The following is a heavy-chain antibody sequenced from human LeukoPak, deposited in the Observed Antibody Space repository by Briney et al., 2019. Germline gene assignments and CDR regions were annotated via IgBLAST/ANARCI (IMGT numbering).Heavy chain of an antibody. V-gene: IGHV4-59*08. Sequence: PSETLSLTCTVSGDSVRANYWSWIRQPPGMGLEWLGYIYNSGSTSYNPSIKSRVTISVDTSKNQFSLKLSSVTAVDTAVYYCARATPGWNPPDYWGQGTLVSVSS. CDR3: ARATPGWNPPDY. CDR1: GDSVRANY. D-gene: IGHD1-1*01. J-gene: IGHJ4*02. CDR2: IYNSGST.